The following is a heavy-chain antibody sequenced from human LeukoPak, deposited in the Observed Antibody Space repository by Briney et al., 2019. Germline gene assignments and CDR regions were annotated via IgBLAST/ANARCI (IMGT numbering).Heavy chain of an antibody. D-gene: IGHD6-19*01. CDR2: TGGSDDNT. J-gene: IGHJ4*02. Sequence: GGSLRLSCEGSGFSFNGYAMSWVRQAPGKGLEWVAVTGGSDDNTHYAASVKGRFSISRDTSENRLFLQMNSLRPDDSALYYCTKDLMTGFSSGWYLAYWGQGTLVTVSS. V-gene: IGHV3-23*01. CDR1: GFSFNGYA. CDR3: TKDLMTGFSSGWYLAY.